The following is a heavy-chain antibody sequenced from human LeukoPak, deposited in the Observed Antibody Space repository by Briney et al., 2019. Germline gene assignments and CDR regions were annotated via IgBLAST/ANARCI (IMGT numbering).Heavy chain of an antibody. CDR1: GFTFDDHG. J-gene: IGHJ5*02. CDR2: INWKGTNI. D-gene: IGHD4-17*01. Sequence: TGGSLRLSCAASGFTFDDHGMTWVRQAPGKGLEWVSGINWKGTNIDYAGSVKGRFTISRDNANNSLYLQMNSLRAEDTAVYYCGSYGDYDFGNWFDPWGKGTLVTVSS. CDR3: GSYGDYDFGNWFDP. V-gene: IGHV3-20*04.